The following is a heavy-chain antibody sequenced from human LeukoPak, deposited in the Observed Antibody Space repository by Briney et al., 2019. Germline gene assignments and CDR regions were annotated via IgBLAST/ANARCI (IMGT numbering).Heavy chain of an antibody. D-gene: IGHD6-19*01. J-gene: IGHJ5*02. Sequence: GESLKISCKGGGYSFTNYWIVWVRQMPGKGLEWMGIIYPGDSDTRYSPSFQGQVTISADKSISTAYLQWSSLKASDTAMYYCARHGQWLASNWFDPWGQGTLVTVSS. V-gene: IGHV5-51*01. CDR1: GYSFTNYW. CDR2: IYPGDSDT. CDR3: ARHGQWLASNWFDP.